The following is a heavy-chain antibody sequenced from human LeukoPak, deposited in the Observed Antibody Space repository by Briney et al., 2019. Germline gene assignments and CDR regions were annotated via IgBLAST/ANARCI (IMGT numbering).Heavy chain of an antibody. CDR3: ARTWYYYGSGSYFSYFDY. CDR2: IYYSGST. V-gene: IGHV4-59*01. Sequence: SETLSLTCTVSGGSISSYYWSWIRQPPGKGLEWIGYIYYSGSTNYNPSLKSRVTISVDTSKNQFSLKLSSVTAADTAVYYCARTWYYYGSGSYFSYFDYWGQGTLVTVSS. D-gene: IGHD3-10*01. CDR1: GGSISSYY. J-gene: IGHJ4*02.